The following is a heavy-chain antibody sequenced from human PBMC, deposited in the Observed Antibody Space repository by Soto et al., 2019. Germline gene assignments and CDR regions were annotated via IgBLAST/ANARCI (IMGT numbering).Heavy chain of an antibody. D-gene: IGHD3-10*01. CDR2: INHSGST. V-gene: IGHV4-34*01. J-gene: IGHJ4*02. CDR3: ARATGEWFGELPIDY. CDR1: GGSFSGYY. Sequence: PSETLSLTCAVYGGSFSGYYLSWVRQPPGKGLEWIGEINHSGSTNYNPSLKSRVTISVDTSKNQFSLKLSSVTAADTAVYYCARATGEWFGELPIDYWGQGTLVTVSS.